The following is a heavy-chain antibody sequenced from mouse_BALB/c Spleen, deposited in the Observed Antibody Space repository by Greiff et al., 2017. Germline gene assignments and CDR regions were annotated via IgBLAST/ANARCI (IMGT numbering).Heavy chain of an antibody. CDR1: GFTFSSYT. Sequence: DVHLVESGGGLVQPGGSLKLSCAASGFTFSSYTMSWVRQTPEKRLEWVAYISNGGGSTYYPDTVKGRFTISRDNAKNTLYLQMSSLKSEDTAMYYCARDYYGNGGFAYWGQGTLVTVSA. V-gene: IGHV5-12-2*01. J-gene: IGHJ3*01. CDR3: ARDYYGNGGFAY. D-gene: IGHD2-1*01. CDR2: ISNGGGST.